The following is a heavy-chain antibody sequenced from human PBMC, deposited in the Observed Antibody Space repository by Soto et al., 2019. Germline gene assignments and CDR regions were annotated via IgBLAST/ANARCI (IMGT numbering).Heavy chain of an antibody. J-gene: IGHJ1*01. V-gene: IGHV1-3*04. CDR3: ARAAHDYGDLFQL. D-gene: IGHD4-17*01. CDR2: INTGNGDT. Sequence: QVQLVQSGAEVRKPGASVKVSCRASGYTFNFYAMHWVRQAPGQRLEWMGWINTGNGDTKYSQKFQGRVTITRDTSASTAYMQLSSLRSEDTAVYYCARAAHDYGDLFQLWGPGTLVTVAS. CDR1: GYTFNFYA.